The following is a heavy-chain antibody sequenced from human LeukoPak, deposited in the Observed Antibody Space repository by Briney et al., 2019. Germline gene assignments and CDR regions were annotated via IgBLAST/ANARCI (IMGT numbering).Heavy chain of an antibody. CDR3: ARRGSIVGATRPFDY. D-gene: IGHD1-26*01. CDR2: IYYSGST. V-gene: IGHV4-39*01. Sequence: SETLSLTCTVSGGSINSSSYYWGWIRQPPGKGLEWIGSIYYSGSTYYNPSLKSRVTISVDTSKNQFSLKLSSVTAADTAVYYCARRGSIVGATRPFDYWGQGTLVTVSS. CDR1: GGSINSSSYY. J-gene: IGHJ4*02.